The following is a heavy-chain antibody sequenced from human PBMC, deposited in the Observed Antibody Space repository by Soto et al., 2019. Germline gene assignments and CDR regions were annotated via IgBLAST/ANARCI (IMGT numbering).Heavy chain of an antibody. V-gene: IGHV1-69*08. CDR2: IIPILGIA. CDR1: GGTFSSYT. J-gene: IGHJ5*02. CDR3: ARDEGGSYNGWFDP. Sequence: QVQLVQSGAEVKKPGSSVKVSCKASGGTFSSYTISWVRQAPGQGLEWMGRIIPILGIANYAQKFQGRVTITADKSTSTAYMELSSLRSEDTAVYYCARDEGGSYNGWFDPWGQGTLVTVSS. D-gene: IGHD1-26*01.